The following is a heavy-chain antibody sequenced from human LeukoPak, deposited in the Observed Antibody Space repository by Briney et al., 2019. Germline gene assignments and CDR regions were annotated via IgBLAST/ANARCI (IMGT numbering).Heavy chain of an antibody. CDR3: ARDRVTVTGVPMDV. V-gene: IGHV3-21*01. CDR2: ISSSGSHK. CDR1: GFTFSGFS. D-gene: IGHD4-17*01. Sequence: GGSLRLSCEASGFTFSGFSMNWVRRAPGKGLEWVSSISSSGSHKYYADSVRGRFTISRDNAMNSLDLQMNSLRAEDTAVYYCARDRVTVTGVPMDVWGKGTTVTVSS. J-gene: IGHJ6*03.